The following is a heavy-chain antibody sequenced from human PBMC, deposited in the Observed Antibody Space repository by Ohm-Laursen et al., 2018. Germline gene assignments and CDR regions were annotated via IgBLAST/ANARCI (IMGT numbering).Heavy chain of an antibody. CDR1: GFSLSTPGVA. CDR2: IYWDDDK. CDR3: AHDYGGNSMEH. J-gene: IGHJ1*01. D-gene: IGHD4-23*01. Sequence: TQTLTLTCTFSGFSLSTPGVALAWIRQPPRKPPEWLGNIYWDDDKRYSPSLKNRLTITQDSSKNQVVLTKTNIDPADTATYYCAHDYGGNSMEHWGQGTLVTVSS. V-gene: IGHV2-5*02.